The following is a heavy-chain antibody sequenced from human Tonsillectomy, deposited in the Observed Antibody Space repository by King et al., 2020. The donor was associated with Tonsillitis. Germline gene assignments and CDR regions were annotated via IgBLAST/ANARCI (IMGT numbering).Heavy chain of an antibody. J-gene: IGHJ6*02. D-gene: IGHD5-18*01. CDR1: GFTFGSYA. Sequence: VQLVESGGGVVQPGRSLRLSCSASGFTFGSYAMHCVRQAPGKGLEWVAVISYDGRNIYSAVSVKGRFTISRDNSKNTLYLQMNSLRAEDTAVYSCAGEGYSSNYYYYGMDVWGQGTTVTVSS. V-gene: IGHV3-30*04. CDR3: AGEGYSSNYYYYGMDV. CDR2: ISYDGRNI.